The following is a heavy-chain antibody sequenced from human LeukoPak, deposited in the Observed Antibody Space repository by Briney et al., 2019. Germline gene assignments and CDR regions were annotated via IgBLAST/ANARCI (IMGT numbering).Heavy chain of an antibody. CDR3: ARASLVNWFDP. J-gene: IGHJ5*02. Sequence: SETLSLTCAVYGGSFSGYYWSWIRQPPGKGLEWIGEINHSGSTNYNPSLKSRVTISVDTSKNQFSLKLSSVTAADTAVYYCARASLVNWFDPWGQGTLVTASS. CDR2: INHSGST. CDR1: GGSFSGYY. V-gene: IGHV4-34*01.